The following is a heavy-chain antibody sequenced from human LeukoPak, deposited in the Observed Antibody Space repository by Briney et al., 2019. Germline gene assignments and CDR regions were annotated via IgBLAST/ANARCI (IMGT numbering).Heavy chain of an antibody. CDR3: ARQVASGQQANWFDP. Sequence: RGESLQISCQGSGFSFTSYWIGWVRQLPGKGLEWMGIIYPGDSDTRYSPSFQGQVTISADKSISTAYLQWSSLKASDTAMYYSARQVASGQQANWFDPWGQGTLVTVSS. V-gene: IGHV5-51*01. J-gene: IGHJ5*02. CDR2: IYPGDSDT. D-gene: IGHD6-13*01. CDR1: GFSFTSYW.